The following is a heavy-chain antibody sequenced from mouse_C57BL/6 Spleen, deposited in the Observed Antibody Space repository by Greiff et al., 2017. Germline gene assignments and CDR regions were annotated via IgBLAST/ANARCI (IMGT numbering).Heavy chain of an antibody. Sequence: QVQLQQPGAELVRPGSSVKLSCKASGYTFTSYWMHWVKQRPIQGLEWIGNIDPSDSETHYNPKFKDKATLTVDKSSSTAYMQLSSMTSEDSAVYYCAKGTTVVAPNWYFDVWGTGTTVTVSS. CDR1: GYTFTSYW. J-gene: IGHJ1*03. CDR2: IDPSDSET. V-gene: IGHV1-52*01. D-gene: IGHD1-1*01. CDR3: AKGTTVVAPNWYFDV.